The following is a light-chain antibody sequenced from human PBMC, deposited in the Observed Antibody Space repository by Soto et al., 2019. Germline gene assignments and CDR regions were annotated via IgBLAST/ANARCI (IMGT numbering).Light chain of an antibody. V-gene: IGLV1-44*01. J-gene: IGLJ3*02. Sequence: QSVLTQPPSASGTPGQGVTISCSGSSSNIGSNIVNWYQQLPGTAPKVLIYSTNQRPSGVPDRFSGSKSGTSASLAISGLQSEDEADYYCAAWDDSLNGPVFGGGTKLIVL. CDR3: AAWDDSLNGPV. CDR2: STN. CDR1: SSNIGSNI.